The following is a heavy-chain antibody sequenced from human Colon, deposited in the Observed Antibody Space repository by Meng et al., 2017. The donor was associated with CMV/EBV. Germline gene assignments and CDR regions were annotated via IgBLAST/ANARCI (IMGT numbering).Heavy chain of an antibody. V-gene: IGHV3-7*01. D-gene: IGHD3-10*02. J-gene: IGHJ6*02. CDR1: GFTFSRYW. CDR2: IKQDGSEK. Sequence: GESLKISCAASGFTFSRYWMNWVRQAPGKGLEWVANIKQDGSEKYYGDSVEGRFTISRDNAKNSLYLQMNSLRAEDTAVYYFARDRDFVPQGGYYDMDVWGQGTTVTVSS. CDR3: ARDRDFVPQGGYYDMDV.